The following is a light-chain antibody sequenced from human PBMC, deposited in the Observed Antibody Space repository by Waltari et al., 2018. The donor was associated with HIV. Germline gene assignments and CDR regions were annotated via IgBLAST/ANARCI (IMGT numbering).Light chain of an antibody. Sequence: DIQLTQSPSPLAASAGKRVTLTFRASQSSSSFLNVYQHKPGKGPNLLIYLASTFQNGVPSRFSGSGSGTVFTLTISSLQPEDFATYYCQQSYSTTYTFGQGTKVEMK. CDR2: LAS. CDR1: QSSSSF. CDR3: QQSYSTTYT. J-gene: IGKJ2*01. V-gene: IGKV1-39*01.